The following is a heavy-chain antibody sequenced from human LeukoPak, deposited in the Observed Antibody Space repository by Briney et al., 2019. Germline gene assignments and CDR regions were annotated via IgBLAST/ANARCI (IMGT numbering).Heavy chain of an antibody. CDR1: GFTVSSNY. CDR2: IYSGGST. J-gene: IGHJ5*02. D-gene: IGHD1-14*01. V-gene: IGHV3-66*01. Sequence: PGGSLRLSCAASGFTVSSNYMSWVRQAPGKGLEWVSVIYSGGSTYYADSVKGRFTISRDNSKNTLYLQMNSLRAEDTALYYCALEDRKQNCFDRWGQGTLVSVSS. CDR3: ALEDRKQNCFDR.